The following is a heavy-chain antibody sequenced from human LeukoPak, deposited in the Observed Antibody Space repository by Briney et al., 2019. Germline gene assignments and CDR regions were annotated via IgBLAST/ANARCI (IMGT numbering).Heavy chain of an antibody. J-gene: IGHJ5*02. CDR3: AKCGGSGSYRVNWFDP. V-gene: IGHV3-64*01. CDR2: ISSNGGST. CDR1: GFTFSSYA. Sequence: GGSLRLSCAASGFTFSSYAMHWVRQAPGKGLEYVSAISSNGGSTYYANSVKGRFTISRDNSKNTLYLQMNSLRAEDTAVYYCAKCGGSGSYRVNWFDPWGQGTLVTVSS. D-gene: IGHD3-10*01.